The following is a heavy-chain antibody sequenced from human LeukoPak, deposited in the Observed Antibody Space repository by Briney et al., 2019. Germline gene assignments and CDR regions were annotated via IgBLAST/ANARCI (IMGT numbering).Heavy chain of an antibody. D-gene: IGHD2-21*02. CDR1: GYTFTSYA. Sequence: ASVKVSCKASGYTFTSYAMNWVRQAPGQGLEWMGIINPSGGSTSYAQKFQGRVTMTRDTSTSTVYMELSSLRSEDTAVYYCARDLGAYCGGDCYLLNPPDYYYGMDVWGQGTTVTVSS. CDR3: ARDLGAYCGGDCYLLNPPDYYYGMDV. CDR2: INPSGGST. V-gene: IGHV1-46*01. J-gene: IGHJ6*02.